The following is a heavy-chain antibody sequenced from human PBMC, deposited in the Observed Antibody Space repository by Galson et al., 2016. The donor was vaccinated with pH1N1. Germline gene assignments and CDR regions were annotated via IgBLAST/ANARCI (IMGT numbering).Heavy chain of an antibody. Sequence: SLRLSCAASGFTFDDYAMHWVRQAPGKGLEWVSNISWNSGSKGYADSVKGRFTIPREHAKNSLYLQMNSLRAEDTALYYSAKDRDYYGSGPTDYWGQGTLVTVSS. D-gene: IGHD3-10*01. CDR1: GFTFDDYA. CDR2: ISWNSGSK. J-gene: IGHJ4*02. V-gene: IGHV3-9*01. CDR3: AKDRDYYGSGPTDY.